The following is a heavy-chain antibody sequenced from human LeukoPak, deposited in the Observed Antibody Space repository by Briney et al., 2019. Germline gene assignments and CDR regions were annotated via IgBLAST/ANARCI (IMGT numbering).Heavy chain of an antibody. Sequence: GGSLRLSCAASGFTFDDYAMHWVRQAPGKGLEWVSGISWNSGSIGYADSVKGRFTISRDNSKNTLYLQMNSLRAEDTAVYYCARDRKLSITSDAFDIWGQGTMVTVSS. CDR3: ARDRKLSITSDAFDI. CDR1: GFTFDDYA. J-gene: IGHJ3*02. V-gene: IGHV3-9*01. D-gene: IGHD2/OR15-2a*01. CDR2: ISWNSGSI.